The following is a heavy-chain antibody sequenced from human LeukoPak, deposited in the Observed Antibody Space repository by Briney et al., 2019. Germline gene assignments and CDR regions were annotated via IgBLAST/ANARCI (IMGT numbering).Heavy chain of an antibody. CDR3: ARDSYNYGSGSFDY. CDR1: RGSISNYY. J-gene: IGHJ4*02. Sequence: SETLSHTCTVSRGSISNYYWTWIRQPPGKGLEWIGYISYSGSTNYNPSLKSRVTISVDTSKNQFSLKLRSVTAADTAVYYCARDSYNYGSGSFDYWGQGTLVTVSS. V-gene: IGHV4-59*01. CDR2: ISYSGST. D-gene: IGHD5-18*01.